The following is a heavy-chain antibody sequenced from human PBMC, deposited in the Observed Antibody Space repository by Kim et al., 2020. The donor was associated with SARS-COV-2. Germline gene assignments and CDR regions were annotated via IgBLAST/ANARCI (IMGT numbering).Heavy chain of an antibody. V-gene: IGHV3-7*01. J-gene: IGHJ4*02. D-gene: IGHD3-3*01. Sequence: GGSLRLSCEASGFTFSSYWMSWVRQAPGKGLEWVANIKQDGSEKYYVDSVKGRFTISRDTAKNSLYLQMNSLRAEDTAVYYCARDEGGFLEWSRDLDYWGQRSLVNVSS. CDR3: ARDEGGFLEWSRDLDY. CDR1: GFTFSSYW. CDR2: IKQDGSEK.